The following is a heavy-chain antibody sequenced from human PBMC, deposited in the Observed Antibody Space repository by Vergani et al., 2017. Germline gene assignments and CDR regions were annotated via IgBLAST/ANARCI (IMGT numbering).Heavy chain of an antibody. V-gene: IGHV1-18*04. CDR2: IRNYNGNT. Sequence: QVQLVQSGTEVKKPGASVKVSCKASGYTFTNYGINWVRQAPGQGLEWMGWIRNYNGNTNYAQKFQGRVTMSTDTSTSTAYLEVRSLTSDDTAVYFCAGEAALGNWFDPWGQGTLVTVSS. CDR1: GYTFTNYG. CDR3: AGEAALGNWFDP. D-gene: IGHD2-15*01. J-gene: IGHJ5*02.